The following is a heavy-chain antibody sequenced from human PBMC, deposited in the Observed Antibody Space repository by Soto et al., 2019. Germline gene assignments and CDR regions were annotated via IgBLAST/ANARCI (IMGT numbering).Heavy chain of an antibody. CDR1: GFTFDDYA. J-gene: IGHJ6*02. CDR2: ISWNSGKI. Sequence: GGSLRLSCAASGFTFDDYAMHWVRQAPGKGLEWVSGISWNSGKIAYADSVKGRFTISRDNAKNSLYLQMNSLRADDTAVYYCVKDKSNEDLSIYYYKGLDVWGQGTTVTVSS. D-gene: IGHD3-16*02. CDR3: VKDKSNEDLSIYYYKGLDV. V-gene: IGHV3-9*01.